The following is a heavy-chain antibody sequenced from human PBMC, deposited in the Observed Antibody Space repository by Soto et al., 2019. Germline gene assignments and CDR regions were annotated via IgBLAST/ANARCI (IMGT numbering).Heavy chain of an antibody. J-gene: IGHJ4*02. Sequence: QVQLMQSGAEVKKPGSSVKVSCKASGGSSFSSHTISWVRQAPGQGLEWIGRIIPILDISNYAKEFQGRVTITADKITSTAYMELSSLGSEDTAVYYCASVTGYNGYPPADYWGQGTLVTVSS. CDR2: IIPILDIS. D-gene: IGHD5-12*01. CDR3: ASVTGYNGYPPADY. CDR1: GGSSFSSHT. V-gene: IGHV1-69*02.